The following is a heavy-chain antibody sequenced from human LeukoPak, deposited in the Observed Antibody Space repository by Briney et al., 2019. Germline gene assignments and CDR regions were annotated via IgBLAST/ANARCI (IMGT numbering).Heavy chain of an antibody. J-gene: IGHJ6*03. CDR2: IRSSGSST. CDR3: AKQQTYDFWSSYMYYYYYYMDV. CDR1: GFTFSSYA. Sequence: GGSLRLSCAASGFTFSSYAMSWVRQAPGKGLEWVSGIRSSGSSTYYADSVKGRFTISRDNAKNTLYLQMNSLRAEDTAVYYCAKQQTYDFWSSYMYYYYYYMDVWGKGTTVTVSS. D-gene: IGHD3-3*01. V-gene: IGHV3-23*01.